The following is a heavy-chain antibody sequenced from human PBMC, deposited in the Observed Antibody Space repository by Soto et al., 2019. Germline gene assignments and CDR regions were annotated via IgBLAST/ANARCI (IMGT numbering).Heavy chain of an antibody. CDR3: AKDRGYCSGGSCSPYWYFDL. Sequence: GGSLRLSCAASGFTFSSYAMSWVRQAPGKGLEWVSAISSSGGSTYYADSVKGRFTISRDNSKNTLYLQMNSLRAEDTAVYYCAKDRGYCSGGSCSPYWYFDLWGRGTLVTVSS. D-gene: IGHD2-15*01. J-gene: IGHJ2*01. V-gene: IGHV3-23*01. CDR2: ISSSGGST. CDR1: GFTFSSYA.